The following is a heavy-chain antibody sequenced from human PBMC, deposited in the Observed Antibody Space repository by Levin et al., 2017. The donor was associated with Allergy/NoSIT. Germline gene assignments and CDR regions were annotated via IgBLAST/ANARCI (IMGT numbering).Heavy chain of an antibody. CDR1: GGTFSSYA. CDR2: IIPIFGTA. V-gene: IGHV1-69*06. J-gene: IGHJ6*02. CDR3: ARGTNGDYYYGMDV. D-gene: IGHD2-8*01. Sequence: SVKVSCKASGGTFSSYAISWVRQAPGQGLEWMGGIIPIFGTANYAQKFQGRVTITADKSTSTAYMELSSLRSEDTAVYYCARGTNGDYYYGMDVWGQGTTVTVSS.